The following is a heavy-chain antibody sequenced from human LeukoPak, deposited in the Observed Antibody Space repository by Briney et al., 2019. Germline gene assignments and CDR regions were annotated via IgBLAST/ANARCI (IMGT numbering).Heavy chain of an antibody. CDR3: ARSGRRDDFWSAPSTSYYYGMDV. CDR1: GGSISSGGYY. J-gene: IGHJ6*02. CDR2: IYYSGST. D-gene: IGHD3-3*01. V-gene: IGHV4-31*03. Sequence: KPSETLSLTCTVSGGSISSGGYYWSWIRQHPGKGLEWIGYIYYSGSTYYNPSLKSRVTISVDTSKNQFSLKLSSVTAADTAVYYCARSGRRDDFWSAPSTSYYYGMDVWGQGTTVTVSS.